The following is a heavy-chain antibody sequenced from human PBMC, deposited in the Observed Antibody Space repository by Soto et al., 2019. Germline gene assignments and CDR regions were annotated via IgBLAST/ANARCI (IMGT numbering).Heavy chain of an antibody. Sequence: QVQLVQSGTEARKPGSSVKVSCETSGGNFNNYGFNWVRQVPGQRLEWMGGIIPMFGIVKVGQIFQPRVALTADQSTGKAYMELTPLRPEHTAVYYCAGEVGGTDLQFWGQGTLVIVSS. CDR1: GGNFNNYG. J-gene: IGHJ4*02. V-gene: IGHV1-69*12. D-gene: IGHD2-21*01. CDR3: AGEVGGTDLQF. CDR2: IIPMFGIV.